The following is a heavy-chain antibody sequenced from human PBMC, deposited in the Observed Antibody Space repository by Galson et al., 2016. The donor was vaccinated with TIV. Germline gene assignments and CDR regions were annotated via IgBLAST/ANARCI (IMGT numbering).Heavy chain of an antibody. CDR2: ISAYMGDT. J-gene: IGHJ4*02. V-gene: IGHV1-18*01. Sequence: QSGAEVKKPGASVKVSCKSSGSTFTKYGYSWVRQAPGQGLEWLGWISAYMGDTNSAQQFQGRVTMTTDTATSTVYMELRSLRSDDTAVHYCASEGEISGNGQAGLDYWGQGTLVTVSS. D-gene: IGHD1-1*01. CDR3: ASEGEISGNGQAGLDY. CDR1: GSTFTKYG.